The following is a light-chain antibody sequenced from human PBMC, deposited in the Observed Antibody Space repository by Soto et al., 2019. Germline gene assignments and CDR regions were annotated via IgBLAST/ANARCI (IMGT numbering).Light chain of an antibody. CDR1: QTVGNNY. V-gene: IGKV3-20*01. Sequence: EIVLTQSPGTLSLSPGERATLSCRASQTVGNNYLDWYQQKPGQAPRILIYGASSRATVIPDRFSGSGSGTDFTLTISRLEPEDFAVYYCRQSATSPRTFGQGTKVEIK. CDR3: RQSATSPRT. J-gene: IGKJ1*01. CDR2: GAS.